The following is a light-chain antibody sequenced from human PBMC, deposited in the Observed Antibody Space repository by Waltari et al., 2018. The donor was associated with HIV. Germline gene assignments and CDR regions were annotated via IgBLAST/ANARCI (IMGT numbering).Light chain of an antibody. CDR2: ETS. Sequence: ELVLTQSPATLSVSPGERAILSCRASQCVSRHLAWYQQKSGQAPRLLIYETSTRAAGTPGRFTGSGSGTDFALTITGVEPADVAVYYCQQRGTWPPVTFGGGTKVEI. CDR3: QQRGTWPPVT. CDR1: QCVSRH. J-gene: IGKJ4*01. V-gene: IGKV3-11*01.